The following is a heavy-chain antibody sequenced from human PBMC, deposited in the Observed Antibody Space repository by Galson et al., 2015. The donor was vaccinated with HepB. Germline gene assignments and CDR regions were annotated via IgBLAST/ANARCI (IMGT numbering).Heavy chain of an antibody. D-gene: IGHD6-19*01. CDR3: ARKTYSSGWLPFDY. J-gene: IGHJ4*02. CDR2: VRGGGGST. CDR1: GFTFNSYA. Sequence: SLRLSCAASGFTFNSYAMSWVRQAPGKGLEWVSSVRGGGGSTYYADSVKGRFTISRDNSKNTLYLQMNSLRAEDTAVYYCARKTYSSGWLPFDYWSQGTLVTVSS. V-gene: IGHV3-23*01.